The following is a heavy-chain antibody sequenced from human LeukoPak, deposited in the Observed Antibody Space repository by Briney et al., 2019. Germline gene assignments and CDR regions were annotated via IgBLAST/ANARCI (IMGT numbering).Heavy chain of an antibody. Sequence: QPGGSLRLSCAASGFTFSSYSMYWVRQAPGKGLEWVSYISSSSSTIYYADSVKGRFTISRDNAKNSLYLQMNSLRAEDTAVYYCARGAVAGTIDYWGQGTLVTVSS. CDR2: ISSSSSTI. J-gene: IGHJ4*02. CDR3: ARGAVAGTIDY. D-gene: IGHD6-19*01. V-gene: IGHV3-48*04. CDR1: GFTFSSYS.